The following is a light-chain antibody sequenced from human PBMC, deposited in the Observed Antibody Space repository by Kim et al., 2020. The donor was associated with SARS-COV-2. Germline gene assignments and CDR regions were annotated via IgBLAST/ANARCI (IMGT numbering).Light chain of an antibody. J-gene: IGLJ3*02. CDR1: GYINKNA. CDR3: QTWGTGFVV. CDR2: GEKDGSR. Sequence: SRKQTCTRNGYINKNANAWHQQRTEKGHRYWMKGEKDGSRTQGDGVPDRFAWTRSGAGRYRTFSGLQFEDEGAYYCQTWGTGFVVFGGGTQLTVL. V-gene: IGLV4-69*01.